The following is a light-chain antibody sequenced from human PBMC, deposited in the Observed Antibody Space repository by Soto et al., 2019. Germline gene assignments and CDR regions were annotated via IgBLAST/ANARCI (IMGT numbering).Light chain of an antibody. CDR1: QSVSSN. Sequence: EIVMTQSPATLSVSPGERATLSCRASQSVSSNLAWYQQKPGQAPRLLIYGASTRAPGIPARFSGSGSGTEFTLSISSLQSEDFAVYYCQQYNNWPSGTFGQGTKLEIK. J-gene: IGKJ2*02. CDR3: QQYNNWPSGT. CDR2: GAS. V-gene: IGKV3-15*01.